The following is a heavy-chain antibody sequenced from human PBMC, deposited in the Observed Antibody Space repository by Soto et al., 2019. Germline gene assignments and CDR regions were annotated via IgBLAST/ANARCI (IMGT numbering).Heavy chain of an antibody. D-gene: IGHD3-10*01. Sequence: QVQLQESGPGLVKPSETLSLTCTVSGGSISSYYWSWIRQPPGKGLEWIGYIYYRGSTNYNPSHKIRVTISVDTSKNQFSLKLSSVTAADTAVYYCARRYYYGSGSYSIGWFDPWGQGTLVTVSS. V-gene: IGHV4-59*08. J-gene: IGHJ5*02. CDR2: IYYRGST. CDR3: ARRYYYGSGSYSIGWFDP. CDR1: GGSISSYY.